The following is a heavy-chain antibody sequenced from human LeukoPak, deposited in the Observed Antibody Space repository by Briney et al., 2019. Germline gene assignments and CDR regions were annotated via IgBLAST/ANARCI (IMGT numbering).Heavy chain of an antibody. Sequence: GASVKVSCKASGYTFTSYYIHWVRQAPGQGLEWIGITNPSGGSTTYAQKLQGRVTMTRDTSTSTVYMELSSLRSEDTAMYYCARAPDLWTDYWGQGTLVTVSS. D-gene: IGHD1-1*01. CDR2: TNPSGGST. CDR1: GYTFTSYY. CDR3: ARAPDLWTDY. V-gene: IGHV1-46*04. J-gene: IGHJ4*02.